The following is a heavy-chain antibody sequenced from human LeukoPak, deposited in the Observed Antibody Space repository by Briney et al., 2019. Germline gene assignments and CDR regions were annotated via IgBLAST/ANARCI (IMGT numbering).Heavy chain of an antibody. V-gene: IGHV3-23*01. CDR3: AKHFPTPRYYYGSGSYDY. CDR2: ISGSGGST. Sequence: RPGGSLRLSCAASGFTFSSYAMSWVRQAPGKGLEWVSAISGSGGSTYYADSVKGRFTISRDNSKNTLYLQMNSLRAEDTAVYYCAKHFPTPRYYYGSGSYDYWGQGTLVTVSS. D-gene: IGHD3-10*01. J-gene: IGHJ4*02. CDR1: GFTFSSYA.